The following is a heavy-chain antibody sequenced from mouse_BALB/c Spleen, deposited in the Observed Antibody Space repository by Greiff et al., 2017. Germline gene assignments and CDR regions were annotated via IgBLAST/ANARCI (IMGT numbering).Heavy chain of an antibody. Sequence: EVKLVESGGGLAQPGGSRKLSCAASGFTFSDYGMAWVRQAPGKGPEWVAFISNLAYSIYYADTVTGRFTISRENAKNTLYLEMSSLRSEDTAMYYCARDKDSSGYVGAMDYWGQGTSVTVSS. J-gene: IGHJ4*01. V-gene: IGHV5-15*02. CDR1: GFTFSDYG. D-gene: IGHD3-2*01. CDR3: ARDKDSSGYVGAMDY. CDR2: ISNLAYSI.